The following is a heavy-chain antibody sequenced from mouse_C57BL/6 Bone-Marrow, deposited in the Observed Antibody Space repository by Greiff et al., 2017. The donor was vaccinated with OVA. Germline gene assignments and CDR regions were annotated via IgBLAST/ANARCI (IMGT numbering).Heavy chain of an antibody. J-gene: IGHJ1*03. CDR2: IDPANGNT. D-gene: IGHD4-1*01. CDR3: ARANWDGDWYFDV. Sequence: EVKLVESVAELVRPGASVKLSCTASGFNIKNTYMHWVKQRPEQGLEWIGRIDPANGNTKYAPKFQGKATITADTSSNTAYLQLSSLTSEDTAIYYCARANWDGDWYFDVWGTGTTVTVSS. V-gene: IGHV14-3*01. CDR1: GFNIKNTY.